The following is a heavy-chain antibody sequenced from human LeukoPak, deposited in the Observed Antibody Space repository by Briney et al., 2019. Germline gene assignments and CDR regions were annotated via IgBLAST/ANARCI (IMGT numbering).Heavy chain of an antibody. Sequence: ASVKVSCKASRYTFTSYGISWVRQAPGHGLEGMAWINAYNDSMNYAPKLQDGVTVTTDTSTSTAYMELRSLRSDDTAVYYCARVSSSAWYGHLDCGGQGTLVTVPS. V-gene: IGHV1-18*01. CDR1: RYTFTSYG. CDR3: ARVSSSAWYGHLDC. D-gene: IGHD6-19*01. CDR2: INAYNDSM. J-gene: IGHJ4*02.